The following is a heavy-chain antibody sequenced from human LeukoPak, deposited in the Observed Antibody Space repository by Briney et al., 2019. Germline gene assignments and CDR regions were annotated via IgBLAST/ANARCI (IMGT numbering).Heavy chain of an antibody. CDR1: SGSIRSYS. CDR3: ARRVPYGSASYEFDK. D-gene: IGHD3-10*01. Sequence: PSETLSLTCTVSSGSIRSYSWAWIRQPPGKGLEWIGTINYSGTTYYNPSLKSRVTMAVDTSKNQFSLRLSSVAAADTAVFYCARRVPYGSASYEFDKWGQGTLVTVSS. V-gene: IGHV4-39*01. CDR2: INYSGTT. J-gene: IGHJ4*02.